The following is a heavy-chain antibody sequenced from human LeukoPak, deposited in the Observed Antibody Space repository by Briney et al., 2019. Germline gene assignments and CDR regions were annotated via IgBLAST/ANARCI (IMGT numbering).Heavy chain of an antibody. CDR1: GGSISSGGYY. CDR2: IYHTGST. V-gene: IGHV4-30-2*01. CDR3: ASSPQYYDFWSGSYYFDY. D-gene: IGHD3-3*01. Sequence: SETLSLTCIVSGGSISSGGYYWTWIRQPPGKGLEWIGYIYHTGSTYYNPSLKSRVTISVDRSKNQFSLRLSSVTAADTAVYYCASSPQYYDFWSGSYYFDYWGQGTLVTVSS. J-gene: IGHJ4*02.